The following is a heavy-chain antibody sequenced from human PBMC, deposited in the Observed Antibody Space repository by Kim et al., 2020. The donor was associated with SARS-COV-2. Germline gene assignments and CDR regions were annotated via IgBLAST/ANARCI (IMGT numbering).Heavy chain of an antibody. V-gene: IGHV1-3*01. Sequence: ASVKVSCKASGYTFHSYVMHWVRPAPGQRLAGMGWINAGHGNTKFQQKFQGRSTITRDTSASTAYMELSSLGSEDTAVYYCARELSLYYGSWSPLYYYYGMDVWGQGTTVTVSS. CDR3: ARELSLYYGSWSPLYYYYGMDV. CDR2: INAGHGNT. CDR1: GYTFHSYV. J-gene: IGHJ6*02. D-gene: IGHD3-10*01.